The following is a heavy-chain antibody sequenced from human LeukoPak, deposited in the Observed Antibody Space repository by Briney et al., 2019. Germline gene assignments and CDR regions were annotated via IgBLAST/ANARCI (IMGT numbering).Heavy chain of an antibody. D-gene: IGHD3-10*01. CDR1: GFTFSSYG. Sequence: GGSLRLSCAASGFTFSSYGMHWVRQAPGKGLEWVAFIRYDGSNKYYADSVKGRFTISRDNSKNTLYLQMNSLRAEDTAVYYCAKGGDPLLWFGELANWGQGTLVTVPS. CDR3: AKGGDPLLWFGELAN. J-gene: IGHJ4*02. V-gene: IGHV3-30*02. CDR2: IRYDGSNK.